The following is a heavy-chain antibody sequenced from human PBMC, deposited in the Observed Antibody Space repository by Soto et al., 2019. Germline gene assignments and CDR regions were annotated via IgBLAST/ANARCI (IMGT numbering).Heavy chain of an antibody. CDR1: GYTFTDCY. J-gene: IGHJ4*02. D-gene: IGHD3-10*01. CDR3: ARETMIRGKNFDY. Sequence: QVQLVQSGAEVKKPGASVKVSCKASGYTFTDCYLSWVRQAPGQGLEWMGWINPNSGGTNSPQKFQGRVTLTRDTSISTSYMELSRLRPDDTAVYYCARETMIRGKNFDYWGQGTLVTVSS. CDR2: INPNSGGT. V-gene: IGHV1-2*02.